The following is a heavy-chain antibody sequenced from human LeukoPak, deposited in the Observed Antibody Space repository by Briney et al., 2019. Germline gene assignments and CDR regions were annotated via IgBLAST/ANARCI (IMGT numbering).Heavy chain of an antibody. V-gene: IGHV6-1*01. CDR3: ARDLEGGEYDSSGYSSDY. CDR1: GDSVSSNSAA. Sequence: SQTLSLTCAISGDSVSSNSAAWNWIRQSPSRGLEWLGGTYYRSKWYNDYAVSVKSRININPDTSKNQFSLQLNSVTPEDTAVYYCARDLEGGEYDSSGYSSDYWGQGTLVTVSS. J-gene: IGHJ4*02. CDR2: TYYRSKWYN. D-gene: IGHD3-22*01.